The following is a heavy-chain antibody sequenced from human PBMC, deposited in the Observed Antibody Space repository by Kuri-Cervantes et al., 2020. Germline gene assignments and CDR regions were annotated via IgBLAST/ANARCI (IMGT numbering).Heavy chain of an antibody. CDR1: GGSFSGYY. D-gene: IGHD6-19*01. V-gene: IGHV4-34*01. CDR2: INHSGST. Sequence: ESLKISCAVYGGSFSGYYWSWIRQPPGKGLEWIGEINHSGSTNYNPSLKSRVTISVDTSKNQFSLKLSSVTAADTAVYYCARRVAGSSADSWGQGTLVTVSS. CDR3: ARRVAGSSADS. J-gene: IGHJ4*02.